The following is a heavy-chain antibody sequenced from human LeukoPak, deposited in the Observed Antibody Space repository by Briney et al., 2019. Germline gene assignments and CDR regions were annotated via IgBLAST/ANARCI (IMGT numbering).Heavy chain of an antibody. Sequence: ASVKVSCKASGGTFSSYAISWVRQAPGQGLEWMGRIIPILGIANYAQKFQGRVTITADKSTSTAYMELSSLRSEDTAVYYCARSPYSSSWSGSNWFDPWGQGTLVTVSS. V-gene: IGHV1-69*04. J-gene: IGHJ5*02. CDR2: IIPILGIA. CDR1: GGTFSSYA. CDR3: ARSPYSSSWSGSNWFDP. D-gene: IGHD6-13*01.